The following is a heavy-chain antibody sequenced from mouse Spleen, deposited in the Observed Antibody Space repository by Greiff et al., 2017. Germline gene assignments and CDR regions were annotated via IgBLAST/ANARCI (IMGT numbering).Heavy chain of an antibody. D-gene: IGHD4-1*01. J-gene: IGHJ2*01. V-gene: IGHV3-2*02. CDR1: GYSITSDYA. CDR2: ISYSGST. CDR3: ARSSNWDGYYFDY. Sequence: EVQLVESGPGLVKPSQSLSLTCTVTGYSITSDYAWNWIRQFPGNKLEWMGYISYSGSTSYNPSLKSRISITRDTSKNQFFLQLNSVTTEDTATYYCARSSNWDGYYFDYWGQGTTLTVSS.